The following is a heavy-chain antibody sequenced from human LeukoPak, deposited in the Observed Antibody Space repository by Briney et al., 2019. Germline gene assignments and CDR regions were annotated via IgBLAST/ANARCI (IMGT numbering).Heavy chain of an antibody. D-gene: IGHD3-3*01. CDR2: INTKSGRT. CDR3: ARADFIDAGPYLIGP. Sequence: ASVKVSCKTSGYSFTDYYIHWVRQVTGQGLEWMGWINTKSGRTSSARKFQGRVTMTRDPSITTVYMDMAWLTSDDTAIYFCARADFIDAGPYLIGPWGQGTLVTVSS. CDR1: GYSFTDYY. V-gene: IGHV1-2*02. J-gene: IGHJ5*02.